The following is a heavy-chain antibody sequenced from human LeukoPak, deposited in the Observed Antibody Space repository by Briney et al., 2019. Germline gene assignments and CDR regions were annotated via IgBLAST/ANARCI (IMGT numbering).Heavy chain of an antibody. CDR3: ARDGGPGYSYGYKAPGDFDY. Sequence: GGSLRLSCAASGFTFSSYWMSWVRQAPGKGLEWVANIKQDGSEKYYVDSVKGRFTISRDNAKNSLYLQMNSLRAEDTAVYYCARDGGPGYSYGYKAPGDFDYWGQGTLVTVSS. D-gene: IGHD5-18*01. CDR1: GFTFSSYW. V-gene: IGHV3-7*01. J-gene: IGHJ4*02. CDR2: IKQDGSEK.